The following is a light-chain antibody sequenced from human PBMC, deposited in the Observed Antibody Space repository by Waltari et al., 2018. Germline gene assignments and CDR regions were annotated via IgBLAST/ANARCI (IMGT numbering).Light chain of an antibody. CDR1: SSDIGAGYL. Sequence: QSVLTQPPSVSGAPGQRVTISCTGSSSDIGAGYLVHWYQQLPGTAPKLLIYDNSNRPSGVPDRFSGSKSGSSASQAITGLQAEDEADYYCQSFDYRLDGSRVFGGGTKLTVL. J-gene: IGLJ3*02. CDR3: QSFDYRLDGSRV. CDR2: DNS. V-gene: IGLV1-40*01.